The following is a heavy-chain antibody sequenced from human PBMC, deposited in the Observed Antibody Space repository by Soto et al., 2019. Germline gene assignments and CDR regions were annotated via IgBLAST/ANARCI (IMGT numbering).Heavy chain of an antibody. Sequence: RPGGSLRLSCAASDFDFSSYGIHWVRQAPGKGLEWVAASSYDGRETFYADSAKGRFTVSKEMSKNTAFLQMNALRHEDTAVYFCARDSGWPILNFDNWGQGTPVTVSS. CDR1: DFDFSSYG. J-gene: IGHJ4*02. D-gene: IGHD3-10*01. V-gene: IGHV3-30*03. CDR2: SSYDGRET. CDR3: ARDSGWPILNFDN.